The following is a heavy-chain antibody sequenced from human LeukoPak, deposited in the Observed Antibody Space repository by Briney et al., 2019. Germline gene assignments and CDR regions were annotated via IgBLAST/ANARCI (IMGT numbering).Heavy chain of an antibody. J-gene: IGHJ4*02. CDR2: ISSSSYI. V-gene: IGHV3-21*04. D-gene: IGHD2-15*01. CDR1: GFTFSSYS. Sequence: GGSLRLSCAASGFTFSSYSMNWVRQAPGKGLEWVSSISSSSYIYYADSVKGRFTISRDNAKNSLYLQMNSLRAEDTAVYYCARDPDIVVRPTGAGFDYWGQGTLVTVSS. CDR3: ARDPDIVVRPTGAGFDY.